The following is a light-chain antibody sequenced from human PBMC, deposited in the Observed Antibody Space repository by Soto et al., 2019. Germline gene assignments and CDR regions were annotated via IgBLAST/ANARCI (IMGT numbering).Light chain of an antibody. CDR2: AAS. CDR3: QQLNSYPIT. J-gene: IGKJ5*01. CDR1: QGISSY. Sequence: DIQLTQPPSFLSASVGDRVTIPCRASQGISSYLAWYQQKPGKAPKLLIYAASTLQSGVPSRFSGSGSGTEFTLTISRLQPEDFATYYCQQLNSYPITFGQATRRRL. V-gene: IGKV1-9*01.